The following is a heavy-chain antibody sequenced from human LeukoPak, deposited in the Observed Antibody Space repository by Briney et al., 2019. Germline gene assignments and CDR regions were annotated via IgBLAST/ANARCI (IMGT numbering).Heavy chain of an antibody. CDR1: GGSISSYY. V-gene: IGHV4-59*08. CDR3: ARHSTIAGTEYAFDI. D-gene: IGHD6-13*01. J-gene: IGHJ3*02. Sequence: PSETLSLTCTVSGGSISSYYWSWIRQPPGKGLEWIGYIYYSGSTNYNPSLKSRVTISVDTSKNQFSLKLSSVTAADTAVYYCARHSTIAGTEYAFDIWGQGTMVTVSS. CDR2: IYYSGST.